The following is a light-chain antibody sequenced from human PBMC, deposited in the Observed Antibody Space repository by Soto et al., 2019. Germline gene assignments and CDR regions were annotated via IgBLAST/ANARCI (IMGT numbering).Light chain of an antibody. V-gene: IGKV3-15*01. CDR1: QSVSGN. J-gene: IGKJ1*01. CDR3: QQYNNWPRT. Sequence: EIVMTQSPATLSVSPGERATLSCRASQSVSGNLAWYQQKPGQDPRLLIYGASTRATGIPARFSGSGSGTEFTLTISSLQFEDFAVYYCQQYNNWPRTFGQGTKVEIK. CDR2: GAS.